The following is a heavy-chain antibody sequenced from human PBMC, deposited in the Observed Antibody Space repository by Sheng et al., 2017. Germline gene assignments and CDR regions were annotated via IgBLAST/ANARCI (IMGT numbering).Heavy chain of an antibody. CDR3: AREEYCGGDCYSDY. V-gene: IGHV4-4*07. D-gene: IGHD2-21*01. CDR2: IYTSGST. CDR1: GGSISSYY. Sequence: QVQLQESGPGLVKPSETLSLTCTVSGGSISSYYWSWIRQPAGKGLEWIGRIYTSGSTNYNPSLKSRVTMSVDTSKNQFSLKLSSVTAADTAVYYCAREEYCGGDCYSDYWGQGTLVTVSS. J-gene: IGHJ4*02.